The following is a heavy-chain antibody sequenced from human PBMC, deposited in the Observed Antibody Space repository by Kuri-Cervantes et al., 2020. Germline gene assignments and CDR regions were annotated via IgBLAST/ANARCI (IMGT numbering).Heavy chain of an antibody. Sequence: AESLTLSCAPSGFSFSSYAMHWVRQAPGKGLEWVANVKQDGSEKYYVDSVKGRFTISRDNAKNSLYLQMNSLRAEDTAVYYCARDGICSSCYYYYYYGMDVWGQGTTVTVSS. CDR1: GFSFSSYA. CDR2: VKQDGSEK. D-gene: IGHD6-13*01. V-gene: IGHV3-7*01. J-gene: IGHJ6*02. CDR3: ARDGICSSCYYYYYYGMDV.